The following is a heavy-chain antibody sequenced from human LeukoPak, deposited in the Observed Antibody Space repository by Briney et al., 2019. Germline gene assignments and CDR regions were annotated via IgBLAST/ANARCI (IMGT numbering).Heavy chain of an antibody. CDR3: ARSIIGKEYYYDSSGYYHDY. Sequence: SQTLSLTCAISGDSVSSNSAAWNWIRQSPSRGLEWLGRTYYRSKWYNDYAVSVKSRITINPDTSKNQFSLQLNSVTPEDTTVYYCARSIIGKEYYYDSSGYYHDYWGQGTLVTVSS. D-gene: IGHD3-22*01. CDR2: TYYRSKWYN. J-gene: IGHJ4*02. V-gene: IGHV6-1*01. CDR1: GDSVSSNSAA.